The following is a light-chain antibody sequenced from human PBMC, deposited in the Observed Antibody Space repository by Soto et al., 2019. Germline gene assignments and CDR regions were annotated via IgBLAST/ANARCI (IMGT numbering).Light chain of an antibody. V-gene: IGLV7-46*01. CDR2: DAV. CDR3: LLYYGGVVL. Sequence: QAVVTQEPSLTVSPGGTVTLTCGSSTGAVTSGHYPYWVQQRSGQAPRTLIYDAVNRHSWTPARFSGSLLGGKAALTLSRAQPEDEGDYYCLLYYGGVVLFGGGTKLTVL. J-gene: IGLJ2*01. CDR1: TGAVTSGHY.